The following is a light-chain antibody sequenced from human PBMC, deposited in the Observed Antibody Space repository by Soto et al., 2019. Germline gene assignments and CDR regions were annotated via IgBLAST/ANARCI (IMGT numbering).Light chain of an antibody. Sequence: EIRMTQSASSMSASVGDRVTITCRASQSISSWLAWYQQKPGKAPKLLIYGASSLHSRVPSRFSGIGSGTDYTLTISSMKPEDFATYYCQQSYRTPTFGQVTLLENK. V-gene: IGKV1-39*01. CDR2: GAS. CDR3: QQSYRTPT. J-gene: IGKJ5*01. CDR1: QSISSW.